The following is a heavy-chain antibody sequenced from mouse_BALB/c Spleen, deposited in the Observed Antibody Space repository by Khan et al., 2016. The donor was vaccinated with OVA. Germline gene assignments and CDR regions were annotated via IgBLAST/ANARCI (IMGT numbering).Heavy chain of an antibody. D-gene: IGHD1-3*01. Sequence: QVQLKQSGPGLVAPSQSLSITCTVSGFTLTSYGVHWVCQTPGKGLEWLGVIWAGGSTHYNSALMSRLSTCKDNSKSQVFLKMNSLQTDDTAMYYCARLEDIWGQGTTVTVSS. CDR2: IWAGGST. V-gene: IGHV2-9*02. J-gene: IGHJ2*01. CDR1: GFTLTSYG. CDR3: ARLEDI.